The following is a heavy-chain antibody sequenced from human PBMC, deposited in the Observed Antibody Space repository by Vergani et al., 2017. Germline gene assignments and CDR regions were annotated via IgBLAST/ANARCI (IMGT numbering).Heavy chain of an antibody. CDR3: ARDPGGSGSXYRVHYYYYYGMDV. Sequence: EVQLVESGGGLVQPGGSLRLSCAASGFTVSSNYMSWVRQAPGKGLEWVSVIYSGGSTSYADSVKGRFTISRDNSKNTLYLQMNSLRAEDTAVYYCARDPGGSGSXYRVHYYYYYGMDVWGQGTTVTVSS. J-gene: IGHJ6*02. V-gene: IGHV3-66*02. CDR2: IYSGGST. CDR1: GFTVSSNY. D-gene: IGHD3-10*01.